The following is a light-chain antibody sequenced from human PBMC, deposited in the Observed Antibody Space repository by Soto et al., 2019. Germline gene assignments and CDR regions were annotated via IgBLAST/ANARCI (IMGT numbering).Light chain of an antibody. CDR3: SSYTSSSTLV. V-gene: IGLV2-14*03. CDR1: SSDVGDYNY. Sequence: QPVLTQPASVSGSPGQSITISCTGTSSDVGDYNYVSWYQHHPGKAPKLMIYDVSNRPSGVSNRFSGSKSGNTASLTISGLQAEDEADYYCSSYTSSSTLVFGTGTKVTVL. J-gene: IGLJ1*01. CDR2: DVS.